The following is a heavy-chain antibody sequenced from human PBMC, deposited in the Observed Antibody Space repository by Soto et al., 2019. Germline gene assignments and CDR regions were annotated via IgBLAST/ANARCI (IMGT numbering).Heavy chain of an antibody. J-gene: IGHJ6*02. CDR2: ISSSGTTI. CDR1: GFTFSDYY. CDR3: ARGHSIFYGMDV. V-gene: IGHV3-11*01. Sequence: QVQLVESGGGLVKPGGSLRLSCAASGFTFSDYYMNWIRQAPGKGLEWVSYISSSGTTIYYADSVKGRFTISRDNAKNALFLQMNSLRAEDTALYYCARGHSIFYGMDVWGQGTTVTVSS. D-gene: IGHD2-21*01.